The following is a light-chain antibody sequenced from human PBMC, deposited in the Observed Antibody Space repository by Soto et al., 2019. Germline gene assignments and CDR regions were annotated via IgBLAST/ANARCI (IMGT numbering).Light chain of an antibody. CDR1: QSVSNY. CDR2: DAS. CDR3: QQRSNWPT. J-gene: IGKJ1*01. V-gene: IGKV3-11*01. Sequence: EVVLTQSPATLSLSPGEGATLSCRASQSVSNYLAWYQQKPGQAPRLLIYDASNRATGIPARFSGGGSGTDFTLTISSLEPEDFAVYYCQQRSNWPTFGQGTKVEIK.